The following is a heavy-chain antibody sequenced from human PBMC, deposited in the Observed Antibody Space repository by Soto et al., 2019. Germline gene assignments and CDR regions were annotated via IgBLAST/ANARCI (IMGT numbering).Heavy chain of an antibody. Sequence: EVQLVESGGGLVKPGGSLRVSCAASGFTFSDAWMNWVRQAGKGLEWVGRIKSKTDGETTDYAAPVKGRFTISRDDSKNTLYLQMKSLKTEDTGVYYCTTRAGHLYYHFWTGDYTGSEFDYWGQGTPVTVSS. CDR2: IKSKTDGETT. CDR3: TTRAGHLYYHFWTGDYTGSEFDY. CDR1: GFTFSDAW. J-gene: IGHJ4*02. V-gene: IGHV3-15*07. D-gene: IGHD3-3*01.